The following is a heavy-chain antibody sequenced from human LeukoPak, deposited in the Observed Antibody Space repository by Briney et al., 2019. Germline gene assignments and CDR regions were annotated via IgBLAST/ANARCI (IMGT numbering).Heavy chain of an antibody. D-gene: IGHD2-15*01. Sequence: DSVTVSCKASGYTFTTYDINWVRQPAGQGLEWMGWMNPNSGNTAYAQKFQGRVTMTTNTSISTAYMELSNLRSEDAAIYYCGRGIRRGYSWFDPWGQGTLVTVSS. CDR1: GYTFTTYD. V-gene: IGHV1-8*01. CDR2: MNPNSGNT. CDR3: GRGIRRGYSWFDP. J-gene: IGHJ5*02.